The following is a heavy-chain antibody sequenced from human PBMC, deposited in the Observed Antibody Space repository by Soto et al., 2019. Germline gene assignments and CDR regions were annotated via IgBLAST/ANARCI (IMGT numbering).Heavy chain of an antibody. CDR1: GYTFTSYG. J-gene: IGHJ6*02. CDR2: ISAYNGNT. CDR3: ARDKLSSSSFYYYYGMDV. D-gene: IGHD6-6*01. V-gene: IGHV1-18*04. Sequence: ASVKVSCKASGYTFTSYGISWVRQAPGQGLEWMGWISAYNGNTNYAQKLQGRVTMTTDTSTSTAYMELRSLRSDDTAVYYCARDKLSSSSFYYYYGMDVWGQGTTVTVS.